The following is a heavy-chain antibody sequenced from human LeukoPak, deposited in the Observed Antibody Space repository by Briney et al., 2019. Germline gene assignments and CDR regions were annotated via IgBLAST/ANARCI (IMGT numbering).Heavy chain of an antibody. J-gene: IGHJ5*02. Sequence: PGGSLRLSCAASGFTFSSYGMHWVRQAPGKGLEWVALLWYDGTDEYYADSVKGRFTIFRDNAKNSLYLQMNSLRAEDTAVYYCARGDVLRFLEWLNWFDPWGQGTLVTVSS. V-gene: IGHV3-33*01. CDR1: GFTFSSYG. CDR3: ARGDVLRFLEWLNWFDP. D-gene: IGHD3-3*01. CDR2: LWYDGTDE.